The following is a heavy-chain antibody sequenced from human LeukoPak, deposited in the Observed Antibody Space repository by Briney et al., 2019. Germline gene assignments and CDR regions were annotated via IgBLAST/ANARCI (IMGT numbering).Heavy chain of an antibody. V-gene: IGHV3-66*01. J-gene: IGHJ4*02. CDR1: GLTVSSNF. CDR3: ARDEVGAGNTYVKFDY. Sequence: GGSLRLSCAASGLTVSSNFMSWVRPAPGEGLEWVSFIDSGGSTFYADSVQGRFTISRDNSNNTLYLQMNSLRVEDTAVYYCARDEVGAGNTYVKFDYWGQGTLVTVSS. D-gene: IGHD5-18*01. CDR2: IDSGGST.